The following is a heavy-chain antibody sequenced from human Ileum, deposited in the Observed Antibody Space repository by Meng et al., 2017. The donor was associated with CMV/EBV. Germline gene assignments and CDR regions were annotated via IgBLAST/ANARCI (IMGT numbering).Heavy chain of an antibody. Sequence: SLKISCAASRFSFSTYAMHWVRQAPGKGLEWVSGLSWNSGTIGYADSVKGRFTISRDNAKNSLYLQMNSLRPEDTALYYCSKDKVGGYSSSGRPYYYGMDVWGQGTTVTVSS. CDR3: SKDKVGGYSSSGRPYYYGMDV. CDR2: LSWNSGTI. D-gene: IGHD6-6*01. V-gene: IGHV3-9*01. J-gene: IGHJ6*02. CDR1: RFSFSTYA.